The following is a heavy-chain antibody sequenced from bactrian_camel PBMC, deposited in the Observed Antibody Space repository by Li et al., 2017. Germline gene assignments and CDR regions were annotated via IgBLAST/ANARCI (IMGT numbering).Heavy chain of an antibody. V-gene: IGHV3S54*01. J-gene: IGHJ4*01. CDR1: GTIYSTQC. CDR3: AADRTWFQCTLETISTGR. D-gene: IGHD5*01. Sequence: HVQLVESGGGSVQTGGSLGLSCAASGTIYSTQCMGWFRQAPGKEREAVAAIYPGGGDLTYYHDSVKGRFTISRDKVKNILYLQMDSLKPEDTAMYYCAADRTWFQCTLETISTGRGGQGTQVTVS. CDR2: IYPGGGDLT.